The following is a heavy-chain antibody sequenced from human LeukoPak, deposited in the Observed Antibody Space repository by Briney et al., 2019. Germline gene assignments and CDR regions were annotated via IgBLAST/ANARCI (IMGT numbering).Heavy chain of an antibody. J-gene: IGHJ4*02. Sequence: SETLSLTCAVSGYSISSGYYWGWIRQPPGKGLEWIGSIYHSGSTYYNSSLKSRATISVDRSKNQFSLKLSSVTAADTAMYYCARVGVGVTKSFDYWGQGTLVTVSS. CDR2: IYHSGST. CDR3: ARVGVGVTKSFDY. D-gene: IGHD1-26*01. CDR1: GYSISSGYY. V-gene: IGHV4-38-2*01.